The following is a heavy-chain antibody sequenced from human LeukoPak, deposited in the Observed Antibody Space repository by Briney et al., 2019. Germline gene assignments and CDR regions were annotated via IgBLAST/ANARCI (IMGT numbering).Heavy chain of an antibody. V-gene: IGHV1-46*01. CDR3: ARDQGCSGGSCYAPNAFDI. CDR2: INPSGGSA. Sequence: GASVKVSCKASGYTFTSYYMHWVRRAPGQGLEWMGIINPSGGSASYAQKFQGRVTMTRDMSTSTVYMELSSLRSEDTAVYYCARDQGCSGGSCYAPNAFDIWGQGTMVTVSS. D-gene: IGHD2-15*01. CDR1: GYTFTSYY. J-gene: IGHJ3*02.